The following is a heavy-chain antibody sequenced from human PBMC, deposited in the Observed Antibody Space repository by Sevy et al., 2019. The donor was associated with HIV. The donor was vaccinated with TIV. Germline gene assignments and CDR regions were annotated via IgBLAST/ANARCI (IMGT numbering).Heavy chain of an antibody. CDR1: GFTFSSYA. Sequence: GVSLRLSCAASGFTFSSYAMSWVRQAPGKGLEWVSAISGSGGSTYYADSVKGRFTISRDNSKNTLYLQMNSLRAEDTAVYYCAKASHTIFGVVIPIVFDYWGQGTLVTVSS. D-gene: IGHD3-3*01. J-gene: IGHJ4*02. CDR2: ISGSGGST. V-gene: IGHV3-23*01. CDR3: AKASHTIFGVVIPIVFDY.